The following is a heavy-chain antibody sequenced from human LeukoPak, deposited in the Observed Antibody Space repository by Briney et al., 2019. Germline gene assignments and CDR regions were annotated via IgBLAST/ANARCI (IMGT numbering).Heavy chain of an antibody. D-gene: IGHD5-18*01. CDR2: INSDGSST. V-gene: IGHV3-74*01. CDR3: ARDGKRGYSYGYTDY. J-gene: IGHJ4*02. Sequence: GGSLRLSCAASGFTFSSYWMHWVRQAPGKGLVWVSRINSDGSSTSYADSVKGRFTISRDNAKNMLYPQMNGLRGEDTALYYCARDGKRGYSYGYTDYWGQGTLVTVSS. CDR1: GFTFSSYW.